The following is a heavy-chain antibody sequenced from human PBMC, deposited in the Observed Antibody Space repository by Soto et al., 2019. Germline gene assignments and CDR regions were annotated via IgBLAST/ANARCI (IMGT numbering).Heavy chain of an antibody. V-gene: IGHV3-11*01. CDR1: GFTFTDHY. CDR2: ISTDHTTI. D-gene: IGHD2-2*01. CDR3: ARVPDR. Sequence: GGSLRLSCAASGFTFTDHYMSWIRQAPGKGLEWVSYISTDHTTIYYADSVKGRFTISRDNTKNSLYLQMNSLRVEDTAVYYCARVPDRWGQGTLVTVSS. J-gene: IGHJ5*02.